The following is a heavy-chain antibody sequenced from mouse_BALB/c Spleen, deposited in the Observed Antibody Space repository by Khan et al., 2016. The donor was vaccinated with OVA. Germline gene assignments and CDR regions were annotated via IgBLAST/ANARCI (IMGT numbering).Heavy chain of an antibody. Sequence: QVQLKESGPGLVAPSQSLSTTCTVSGFSFTNHGVSWVRQPPGKGLEWLGIIWGDGSTNYHSALISRLSISKDNSKSQVFLKLKSLQTDDTATYYCAKGGTYFGGYFDVWGAGTTVTVSS. CDR2: IWGDGST. V-gene: IGHV2-3*01. CDR3: AKGGTYFGGYFDV. J-gene: IGHJ1*01. CDR1: GFSFTNHG. D-gene: IGHD2-10*01.